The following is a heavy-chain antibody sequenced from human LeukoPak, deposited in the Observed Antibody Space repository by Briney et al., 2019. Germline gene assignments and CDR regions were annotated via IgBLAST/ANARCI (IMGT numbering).Heavy chain of an antibody. Sequence: GGSLRLSCAASRFTFSNYAMSWVRQAPGKGLEWVSGISGSGGSTYYADSVKGRFTISRDNSKNMLYLQMNSLRAEDTAVYYCAKCARVDWLPIDYWGQGTLVTVSS. CDR2: ISGSGGST. CDR3: AKCARVDWLPIDY. CDR1: RFTFSNYA. V-gene: IGHV3-23*01. D-gene: IGHD3-9*01. J-gene: IGHJ4*02.